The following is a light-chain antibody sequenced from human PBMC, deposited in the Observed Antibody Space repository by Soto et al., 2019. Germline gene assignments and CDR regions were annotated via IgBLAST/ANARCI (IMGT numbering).Light chain of an antibody. V-gene: IGLV2-11*01. CDR1: SSDVGRYNY. CDR2: DVS. CDR3: CSYADRYKV. J-gene: IGLJ2*01. Sequence: QSALTQPRSVSGSPGQSVTISCTGTSSDVGRYNYVSWYQQHPGKAPKLMIYDVSQRPSGVPDRFSASKSGNTASLTISGLQAEDEADYYCCSYADRYKVFCGGTKLTVL.